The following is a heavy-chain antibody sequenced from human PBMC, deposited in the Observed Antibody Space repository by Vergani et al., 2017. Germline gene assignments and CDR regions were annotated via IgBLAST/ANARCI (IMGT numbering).Heavy chain of an antibody. CDR3: TKCSRGYTGYFFDC. J-gene: IGHJ4*02. V-gene: IGHV3-23*01. Sequence: EVKLLESGGGLVQPGGSLRLSCEASGFSFPGYAMSWVRQAPGKGLEWVSSVSGSSATPYYADSVKGRFIISRDNSKNTLHLQMNSLRADDTAVYYCTKCSRGYTGYFFDCWGQGTLAAVSS. D-gene: IGHD5-12*01. CDR1: GFSFPGYA. CDR2: VSGSSATP.